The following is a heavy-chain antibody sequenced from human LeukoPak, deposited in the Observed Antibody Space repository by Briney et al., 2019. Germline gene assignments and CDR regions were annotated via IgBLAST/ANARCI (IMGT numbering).Heavy chain of an antibody. CDR3: ARDGFDWFFDY. CDR2: INTNTGNP. CDR1: GYTFTSYA. D-gene: IGHD3-9*01. Sequence: ASVKVSCKASGYTFTSYAMNWVRRAPGQGLEWVGWINTNTGNPTYAQGFTGRFVFSLDTSVSTAYLQISSLKAEDTAVYYCARDGFDWFFDYWGQGTLVTVSS. J-gene: IGHJ4*02. V-gene: IGHV7-4-1*02.